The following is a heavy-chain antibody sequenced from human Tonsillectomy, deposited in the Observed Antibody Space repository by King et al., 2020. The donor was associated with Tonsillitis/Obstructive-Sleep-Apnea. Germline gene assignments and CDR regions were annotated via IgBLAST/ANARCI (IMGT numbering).Heavy chain of an antibody. CDR2: IKNKTDGGAT. CDR3: TLGGPFDY. J-gene: IGHJ4*02. CDR1: GCTFIIAS. D-gene: IGHD3-16*01. Sequence: VQLVESGGGLVKPGGSLRLSCASSGCTFIIASMSLVRQAPGKGMEWGGRIKNKTDGGATDDAAPVKGRCTISRDDSKNTLYLQMNSLKTEDSAVYYCTLGGPFDYWGQGTLVTVSS. V-gene: IGHV3-15*01.